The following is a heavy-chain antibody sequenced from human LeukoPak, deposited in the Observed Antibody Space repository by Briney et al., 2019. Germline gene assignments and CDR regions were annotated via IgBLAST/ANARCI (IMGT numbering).Heavy chain of an antibody. CDR3: AKHSTGLFFDY. CDR1: GFTFRNYG. D-gene: IGHD1-1*01. CDR2: ISVSGNYI. V-gene: IGHV3-23*01. Sequence: GGSLRLSCTASGFTFRNYGMTWVRQAPGKGLEWISTISVSGNYIYYADSVKGRFTISRDNSKNTVFLQMESLRAEDTAVYYCAKHSTGLFFDYWGQGTLVTVSS. J-gene: IGHJ4*02.